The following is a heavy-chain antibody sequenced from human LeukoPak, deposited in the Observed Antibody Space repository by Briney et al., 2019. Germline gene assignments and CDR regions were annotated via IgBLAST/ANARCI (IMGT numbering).Heavy chain of an antibody. D-gene: IGHD3-22*01. V-gene: IGHV4-39*07. CDR3: ARAEYYGDTSGYPFHY. J-gene: IGHJ4*02. Sequence: SETLSLTCSVSGGSISSCTYSWGWIRQPPGKGLEWIGSFSCSGSTYYNPSLKSRVTISVDTSKSQFSLYMDSVTAADTAVYYCARAEYYGDTSGYPFHYWGQGTLVTVSS. CDR1: GGSISSCTYS. CDR2: FSCSGST.